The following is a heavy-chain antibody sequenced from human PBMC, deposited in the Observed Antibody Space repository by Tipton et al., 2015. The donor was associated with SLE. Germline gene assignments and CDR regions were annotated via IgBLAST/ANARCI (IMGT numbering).Heavy chain of an antibody. CDR2: IYYSGST. CDR3: ARGPPFDY. J-gene: IGHJ4*02. V-gene: IGHV4-59*12. CDR1: ASSISSYY. Sequence: TLSLTCTVSASSISSYYWSWIRQPPGKGLEWIGDIYYSGSTNYNPSLKSRVTISVDTSKNQFSLKLSSVTAADTAVYYCARGPPFDYWGQGTLVTVSS.